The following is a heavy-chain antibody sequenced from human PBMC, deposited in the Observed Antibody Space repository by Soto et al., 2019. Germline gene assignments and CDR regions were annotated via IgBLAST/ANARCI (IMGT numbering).Heavy chain of an antibody. D-gene: IGHD3-3*01. J-gene: IGHJ6*02. Sequence: GGSLRLSCAASGFTFSSYGMHWVRQAPGKGLEWVAVISYDGSNKYYADSVKGRFTISRDNSKNTLYLQMNSLRAEDTAVYYCAKDGGQDDFRSGGPRGYYYYGMDVWGQGTTVTVSS. CDR2: ISYDGSNK. CDR3: AKDGGQDDFRSGGPRGYYYYGMDV. V-gene: IGHV3-30*18. CDR1: GFTFSSYG.